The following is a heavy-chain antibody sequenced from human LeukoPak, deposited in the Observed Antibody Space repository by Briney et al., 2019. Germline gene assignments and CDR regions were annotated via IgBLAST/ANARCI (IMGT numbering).Heavy chain of an antibody. CDR2: ISYSGKT. Sequence: SETLSLTCTVSGASINSGGYYWSWIRQPPGTGLEWIGYISYSGKTYYNPSLKSRVTISVDTSKNQFSLKLSSVTAADTAVYYCAGRDEYCSSGGFCDYWGQGTLVTVSS. D-gene: IGHD2-2*01. V-gene: IGHV4-30-4*01. J-gene: IGHJ4*02. CDR3: AGRDEYCSSGGFCDY. CDR1: GASINSGGYY.